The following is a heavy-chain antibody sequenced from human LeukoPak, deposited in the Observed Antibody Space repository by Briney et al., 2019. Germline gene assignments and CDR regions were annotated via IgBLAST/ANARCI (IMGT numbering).Heavy chain of an antibody. V-gene: IGHV4-61*02. J-gene: IGHJ6*03. Sequence: SETLSLTXTVSGGSLSSDNYYWSWIRQPAGKGLEWIGRIYTSGSTKYNPSLKSRVTTSVATSKNQFSLKLSSVTATDTAVYYCARVQRRYDSSGYYYDHYYYYYMDVWGKGATVTVSS. CDR2: IYTSGST. CDR1: GGSLSSDNYY. D-gene: IGHD3-22*01. CDR3: ARVQRRYDSSGYYYDHYYYYYMDV.